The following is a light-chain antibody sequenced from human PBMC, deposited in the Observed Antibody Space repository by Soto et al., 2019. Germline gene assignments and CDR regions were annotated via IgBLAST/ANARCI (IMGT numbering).Light chain of an antibody. CDR1: RSVFIYA. CDR2: GSC. CDR3: QQYGASPFT. V-gene: IGKV3-20*01. Sequence: VVLTQSPSTLSLSPGEPATLSCRASRSVFIYAICWHQKKRGRTPTLLIYGSCIRATVIPDRFSGTGSATDFSLTISRVDPEDFAVYYCQQYGASPFTFGPGTRVEI. J-gene: IGKJ3*01.